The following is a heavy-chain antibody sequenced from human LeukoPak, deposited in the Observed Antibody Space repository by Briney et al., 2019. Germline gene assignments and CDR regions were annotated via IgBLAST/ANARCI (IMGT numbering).Heavy chain of an antibody. CDR1: GGSISSGGYY. Sequence: SETLSLTCTVSGGSISSGGYYWSWIRQHPGKGLEWIGYIYYSGSTYYNPSLKSRVTISVDTPKNQFSLKLSSVTAADTAVYYCAREAASGYPDYWGQGTLVTVSS. CDR2: IYYSGST. CDR3: AREAASGYPDY. J-gene: IGHJ4*02. D-gene: IGHD3-3*01. V-gene: IGHV4-31*03.